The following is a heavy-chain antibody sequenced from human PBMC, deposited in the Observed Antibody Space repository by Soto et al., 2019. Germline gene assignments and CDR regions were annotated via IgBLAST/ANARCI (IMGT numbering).Heavy chain of an antibody. J-gene: IGHJ3*02. CDR1: GGSFSGYY. D-gene: IGHD3-10*01. Sequence: SQTLSLTCAVYGGSFSGYYWSWIRQPPGKGLEWIGEINHSGSTNYNPSLKSRVTISVDTSKNQFSLKLSSVTAADTAVYYCARGARLLWFGELFRKMTFDIWGQGTMVTVSS. CDR3: ARGARLLWFGELFRKMTFDI. V-gene: IGHV4-34*01. CDR2: INHSGST.